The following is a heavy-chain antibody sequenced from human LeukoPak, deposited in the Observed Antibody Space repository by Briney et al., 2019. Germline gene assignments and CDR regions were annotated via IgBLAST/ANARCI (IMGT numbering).Heavy chain of an antibody. Sequence: GGSLRLSCAASGFTFSSYAMSWVRQAPGKGLEWVSVISGSGGSTYYADSVKGRFTISRDNFKNTLYLQMNSLRAEDTAVYYCAKGDDSSGYYYSNWFDPWGQGTLVTVSS. CDR2: ISGSGGST. CDR1: GFTFSSYA. CDR3: AKGDDSSGYYYSNWFDP. V-gene: IGHV3-23*01. D-gene: IGHD3-22*01. J-gene: IGHJ5*02.